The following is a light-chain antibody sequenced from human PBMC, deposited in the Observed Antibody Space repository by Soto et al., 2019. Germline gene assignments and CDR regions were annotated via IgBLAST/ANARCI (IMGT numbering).Light chain of an antibody. CDR1: SSDAGGYNY. Sequence: QSALTQPASVSGSAGQSITISCTGTSSDAGGYNYVSWYQQHPGKVPKLMIYEVSNRPSGVSNRFSGSKFGNTASLTISGLQAEDEADYYCSSYTSSSTENVFGTGTKV. CDR3: SSYTSSSTENV. V-gene: IGLV2-14*01. CDR2: EVS. J-gene: IGLJ1*01.